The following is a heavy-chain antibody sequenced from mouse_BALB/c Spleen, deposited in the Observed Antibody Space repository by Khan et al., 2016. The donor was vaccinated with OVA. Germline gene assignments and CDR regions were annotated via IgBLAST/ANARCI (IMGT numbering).Heavy chain of an antibody. CDR3: ARGNYYGYYFDY. V-gene: IGHV3-2*02. J-gene: IGHJ2*01. Sequence: VQLKQSGPGLVKPSQSLSLTCTVTGYSITSGYAWNWIRQFPGNKLEWMGYISYSDVTNYNPSLKSRISITRDTSKNQFFLQLNSVTTEDTATYYCARGNYYGYYFDYWGQGTTLTVSS. CDR2: ISYSDVT. D-gene: IGHD1-1*01. CDR1: GYSITSGYA.